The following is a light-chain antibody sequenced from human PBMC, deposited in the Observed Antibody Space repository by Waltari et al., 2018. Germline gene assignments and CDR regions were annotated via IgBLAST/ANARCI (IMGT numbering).Light chain of an antibody. Sequence: QSALTQPPSASGSPGQSVTISCTGTSSDRCGYKYCPRFQQRPGKAPKVMIYEVSKRPSGVPDRFSGSKSGNTASLIVSGLQAEDEADYYCSSYAGSKFWVFGGGTKLTVL. CDR1: SSDRCGYKY. J-gene: IGLJ3*02. V-gene: IGLV2-8*01. CDR3: SSYAGSKFWV. CDR2: EVS.